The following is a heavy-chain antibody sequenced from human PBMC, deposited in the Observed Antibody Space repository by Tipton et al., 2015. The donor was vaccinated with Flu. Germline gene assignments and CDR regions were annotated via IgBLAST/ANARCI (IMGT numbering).Heavy chain of an antibody. CDR1: GGTFSSYA. CDR2: IITIFGTA. CDR3: ARVPGEATPNYYCGMDV. D-gene: IGHD2-15*01. J-gene: IGHJ6*02. V-gene: IGHV1-69*01. Sequence: QVQLVQSGAEVKKPGSSVKFSCKASGGTFSSYAISWVRQAPGQGLEWMGGIITIFGTANYAQKFQGRVTITADESTSTAYMELSSLRSEDTAVYYCARVPGEATPNYYCGMDVWPRDHGHRLL.